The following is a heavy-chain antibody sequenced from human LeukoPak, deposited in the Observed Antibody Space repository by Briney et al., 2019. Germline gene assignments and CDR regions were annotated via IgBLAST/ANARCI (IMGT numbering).Heavy chain of an antibody. CDR2: IYHSGST. J-gene: IGHJ3*02. CDR3: ARVGIAVAGTSLGAFDI. V-gene: IGHV4-4*02. D-gene: IGHD6-19*01. Sequence: SGTLSLTCAVSGSSISSSNWWSWVRQPPGKGLEWIGEIYHSGSTNYNPSLKSRVTISVDKSKNQFSLKLSSVTAADTAVYYCARVGIAVAGTSLGAFDIWGQGTMVTVPS. CDR1: GSSISSSNW.